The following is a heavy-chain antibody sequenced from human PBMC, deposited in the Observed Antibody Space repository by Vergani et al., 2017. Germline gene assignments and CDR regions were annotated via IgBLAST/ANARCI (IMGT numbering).Heavy chain of an antibody. CDR1: GGTFSSYA. CDR2: IIPILGIA. J-gene: IGHJ4*02. Sequence: QVQLVQSGAEVKKPGASVKVSCKASGGTFSSYAISWVRQAPGQGLEWMGRIIPILGIANYAQKFQGRVTITADKSTSTAYMELSSLRSEDTAVDYCARGGGYDPPTGDYWGQGTLVTVSS. CDR3: ARGGGYDPPTGDY. V-gene: IGHV1-69*04. D-gene: IGHD5-12*01.